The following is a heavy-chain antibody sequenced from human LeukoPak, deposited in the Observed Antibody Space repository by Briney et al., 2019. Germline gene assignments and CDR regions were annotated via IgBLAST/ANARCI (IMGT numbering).Heavy chain of an antibody. J-gene: IGHJ4*02. V-gene: IGHV1-18*01. CDR3: AREGYSSGWYYFDY. D-gene: IGHD6-19*01. Sequence: ASVKVSCKASGYTFTSYGISWVRQAPGQGLEWMGWISAYNGNTNYAQKLQGRVTVTRDTSASTAYMELSSLRSEDTAVYYCAREGYSSGWYYFDYWGQGTLVTVSS. CDR2: ISAYNGNT. CDR1: GYTFTSYG.